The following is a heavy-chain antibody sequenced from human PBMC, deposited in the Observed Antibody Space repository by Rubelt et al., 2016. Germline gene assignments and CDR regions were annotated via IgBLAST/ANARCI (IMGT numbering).Heavy chain of an antibody. CDR2: INPSGNT. Sequence: QVHLQQWGAGLLKPSETLSLTCAVYGGSISGYYWSWIRQPPGKGLEWIGEINPSGNTDYNPSLKSRVTISAETSKNQLSLKLSSVPAADTAVYYCAGRTNWFDPWGQGTLVTVSS. J-gene: IGHJ5*02. CDR1: GGSISGYY. V-gene: IGHV4-34*01. CDR3: AGRTNWFDP.